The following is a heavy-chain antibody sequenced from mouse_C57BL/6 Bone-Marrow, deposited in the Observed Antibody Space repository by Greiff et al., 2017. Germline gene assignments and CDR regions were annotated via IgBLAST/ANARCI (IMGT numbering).Heavy chain of an antibody. Sequence: EVKLQESGGGLVKPGGSLKLSCAASGFTFSSYAMSWVRQTPEKRLEWVATISDGGSYTYYPDNVKGRFTISSDNATNNLYLQMSHLKYENRAMYDGARGFPPVITTVVATDFDVWGTGTTVTVSS. J-gene: IGHJ1*03. CDR3: ARGFPPVITTVVATDFDV. CDR2: ISDGGSYT. V-gene: IGHV5-4*03. CDR1: GFTFSSYA. D-gene: IGHD1-1*01.